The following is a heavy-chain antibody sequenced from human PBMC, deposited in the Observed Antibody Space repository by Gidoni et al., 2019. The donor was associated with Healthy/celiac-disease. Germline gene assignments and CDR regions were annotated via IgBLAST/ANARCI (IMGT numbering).Heavy chain of an antibody. D-gene: IGHD2-21*01. J-gene: IGHJ3*02. V-gene: IGHV1-69*04. CDR3: ARRAYCGGDCFHDAFDI. CDR1: GGTFSSYA. Sequence: QVQLVQSGAEVKKPGSSVTVSCKASGGTFSSYAISWVRQAPGQGLEWMGRIIPILGIANYAQKFQGRVTITADKSTSTAYMELSSLRSEDTAVYYCARRAYCGGDCFHDAFDIWGQGTMVTVSS. CDR2: IIPILGIA.